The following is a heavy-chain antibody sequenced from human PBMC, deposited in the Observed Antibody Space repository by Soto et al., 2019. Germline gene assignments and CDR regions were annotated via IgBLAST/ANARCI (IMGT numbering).Heavy chain of an antibody. CDR1: GGTFSTDS. V-gene: IGHV1-69*12. Sequence: QVQLVQSGAEVKKPGSSVKVSCKASGGTFSTDSISWVRQAPGQGLEWMGGIIPMFGTANNAQKFQGRVTITADEPTSTAYMERSSLRSEDTAVYFCAREIDGYYGMDVWGQGTTVTVAS. CDR3: AREIDGYYGMDV. CDR2: IIPMFGTA. J-gene: IGHJ6*02.